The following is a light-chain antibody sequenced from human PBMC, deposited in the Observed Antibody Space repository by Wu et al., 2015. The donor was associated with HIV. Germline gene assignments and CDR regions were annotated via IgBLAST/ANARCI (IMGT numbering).Light chain of an antibody. J-gene: IGKJ2*01. CDR3: QQYSSSPYT. V-gene: IGKV3-20*01. Sequence: EIVLTQSPGTLSLSPGERATLSCRASQSVSSSYLAWYQQKPGQAPRLLIYGASSRATGIPDRFSGSGSGTDFILTINRLEPEDFAVYYCQQYSSSPYTFGQGTKLEI. CDR1: QSVSSSY. CDR2: GAS.